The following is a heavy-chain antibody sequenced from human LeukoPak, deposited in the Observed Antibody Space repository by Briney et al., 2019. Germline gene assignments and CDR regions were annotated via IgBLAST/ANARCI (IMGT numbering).Heavy chain of an antibody. V-gene: IGHV3-15*01. CDR2: VKRQTSGGTT. CDR3: TTDRRFGEFYFDY. J-gene: IGHJ4*02. D-gene: IGHD3-10*01. CDR1: GFTFNKAW. Sequence: GGSLRLSCVASGFTFNKAWMSWVRQAPGKGLEWVGRVKRQTSGGTTDYAAPVKGRFTISRDDSKNTLYLQMNSLKTEDTAVYYCTTDRRFGEFYFDYWGQGTLVTVSS.